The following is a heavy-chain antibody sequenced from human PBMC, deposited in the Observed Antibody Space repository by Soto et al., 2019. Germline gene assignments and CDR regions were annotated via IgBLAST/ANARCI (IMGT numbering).Heavy chain of an antibody. CDR1: GFTFSDYY. CDR2: ISSSSSYT. D-gene: IGHD3-9*01. J-gene: IGHJ4*02. Sequence: GGSLRLSCAASGFTFSDYYMSWIRQAPGKGLEWVSYISSSSSYTNYADSVKGRFTISRDNAKNSLYLQMNSLRAEDTAVYYCARDLNGYDILTGSEIFDYWGQGTLVTVSS. V-gene: IGHV3-11*06. CDR3: ARDLNGYDILTGSEIFDY.